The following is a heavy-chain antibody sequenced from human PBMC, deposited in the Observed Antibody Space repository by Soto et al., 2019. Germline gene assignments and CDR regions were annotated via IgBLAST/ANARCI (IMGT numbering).Heavy chain of an antibody. CDR1: ESTVRRDW. CDR3: SGGVGDAF. Sequence: EVPLVESGGGLVQTGGSLRLSWSISESTVRRDWMNWVRQAPGKGLEWVAHVNQDGSQRYYVDSVKGRFTISRDNAKNSLYLQMNSLRAGYTAIYYCSGGVGDAFWGQGTLVIVSS. V-gene: IGHV3-7*04. CDR2: VNQDGSQR. J-gene: IGHJ4*02. D-gene: IGHD1-26*01.